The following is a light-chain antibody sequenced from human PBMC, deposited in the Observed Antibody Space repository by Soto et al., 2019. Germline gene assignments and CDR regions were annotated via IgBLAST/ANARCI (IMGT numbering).Light chain of an antibody. J-gene: IGKJ4*01. V-gene: IGKV1-5*03. Sequence: DIQMTQSPSTLSVSVGDRVTITCRASQNINRWLAWYQQRPGKAPNLLIHKASTLEVGVPSRFSGSASGTEFTLTISSLQPDDFAVYFCLQYNVYPLSFGGGTKVEIK. CDR1: QNINRW. CDR3: LQYNVYPLS. CDR2: KAS.